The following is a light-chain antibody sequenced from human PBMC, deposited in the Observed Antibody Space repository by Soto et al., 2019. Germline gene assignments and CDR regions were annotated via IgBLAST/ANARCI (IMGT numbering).Light chain of an antibody. CDR3: QQYEDWAYT. J-gene: IGKJ2*01. V-gene: IGKV3-15*01. CDR1: QSLSRN. CDR2: DAS. Sequence: EIVMTQSPATLSVSPGERATLSCRASQSLSRNLAWYQQKPGQAPRPLIYDASTRATGLPARFSGSGSGTAFTLTIDSLQSEDFAVYYCQQYEDWAYTFGQGTKLEIK.